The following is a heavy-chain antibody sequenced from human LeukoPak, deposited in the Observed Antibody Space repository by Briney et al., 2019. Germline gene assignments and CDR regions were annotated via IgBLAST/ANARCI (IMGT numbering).Heavy chain of an antibody. J-gene: IGHJ4*02. Sequence: PGRSLRLSCAASGFTFSSYGMHWVRQAPGKGLEWVAFIRYDGSNKYYADSVKGRFTISRDNSKNTLYLQMNSLRAEDTAVYYCAKDIAAMLGEDYWGQGTLVTVSS. V-gene: IGHV3-30*02. CDR3: AKDIAAMLGEDY. D-gene: IGHD2-2*01. CDR1: GFTFSSYG. CDR2: IRYDGSNK.